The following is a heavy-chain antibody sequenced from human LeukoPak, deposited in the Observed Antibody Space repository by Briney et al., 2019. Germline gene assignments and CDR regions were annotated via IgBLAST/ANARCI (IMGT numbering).Heavy chain of an antibody. CDR1: GFTFSDYT. D-gene: IGHD3-10*01. CDR2: IKQDGSEK. V-gene: IGHV3-7*01. CDR3: ARARFSGAFDI. Sequence: GGSLRLSCAASGFTFSDYTMNWVRQVPGKGLEWVANIKQDGSEKYYVDSVKGRFTISRDNAKNSLYLQMNSLRAEDTAVYYCARARFSGAFDIWGQGTMVTVSS. J-gene: IGHJ3*02.